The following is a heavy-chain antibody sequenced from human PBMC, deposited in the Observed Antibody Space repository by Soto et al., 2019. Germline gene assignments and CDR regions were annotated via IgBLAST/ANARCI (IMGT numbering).Heavy chain of an antibody. CDR1: GGSISSGGYS. Sequence: QLQLQESGSGLVKPSQTLSLTCAVSGGSISSGGYSWSWIRQPPGKGLEWIGYIYHSGSTYYNPSLKSRVTIXXDXSXXQFSRKLSSVTAADTAVYYCASGDMVRGVRPPLGYWGQGTLVTVSS. J-gene: IGHJ4*02. CDR2: IYHSGST. V-gene: IGHV4-30-2*01. D-gene: IGHD3-10*01. CDR3: ASGDMVRGVRPPLGY.